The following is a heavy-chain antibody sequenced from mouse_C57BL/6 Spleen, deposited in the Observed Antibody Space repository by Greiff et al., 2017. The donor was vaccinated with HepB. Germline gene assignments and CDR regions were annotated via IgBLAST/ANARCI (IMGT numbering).Heavy chain of an antibody. J-gene: IGHJ4*01. Sequence: QVQLQQSGAELVRPGASVTLSCKASGYTFTDYGMHWVKQTPVHGLEWIGAIDPETGGTAYNQKFKGKAILTADKSSSTAYMELRSLTSEDSAVYYCTTDSSGYAMDYWGQGTSVTVSS. CDR2: IDPETGGT. CDR1: GYTFTDYG. V-gene: IGHV1-15*01. CDR3: TTDSSGYAMDY. D-gene: IGHD3-2*02.